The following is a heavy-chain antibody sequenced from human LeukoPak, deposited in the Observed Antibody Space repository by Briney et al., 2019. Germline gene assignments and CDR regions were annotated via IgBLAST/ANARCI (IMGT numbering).Heavy chain of an antibody. Sequence: ASVKVSCKASGYTFTSYGISWVRQAPGQGLEWMGWINPNSGGTNYAQKFQGRVTMTRDTSISTAYMELSRLRSDDTAVYYCAGYDSSGYPQHAFDIWGQGTMVTVSS. CDR1: GYTFTSYG. D-gene: IGHD3-22*01. CDR2: INPNSGGT. V-gene: IGHV1-2*02. CDR3: AGYDSSGYPQHAFDI. J-gene: IGHJ3*02.